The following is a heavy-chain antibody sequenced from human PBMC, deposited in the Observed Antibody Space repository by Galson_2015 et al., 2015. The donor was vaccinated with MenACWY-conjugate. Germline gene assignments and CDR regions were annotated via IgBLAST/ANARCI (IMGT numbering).Heavy chain of an antibody. CDR1: GDTFSRYY. Sequence: SVKVSCKASGDTFSRYYMHWVRQAPGQGLEWMGIINPGGSSTRYAQQFQGRASMTRDTSTSTLYLELSGLKYDDTAVYYCTSGFYYFDHWGQGTQVVVSS. CDR3: TSGFYYFDH. D-gene: IGHD2/OR15-2a*01. CDR2: INPGGSST. J-gene: IGHJ4*02. V-gene: IGHV1-46*01.